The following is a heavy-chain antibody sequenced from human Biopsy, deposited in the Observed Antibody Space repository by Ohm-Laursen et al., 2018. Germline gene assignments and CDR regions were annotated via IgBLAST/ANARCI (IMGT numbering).Heavy chain of an antibody. Sequence: SLRLSCAAFGFTLDDHAMYWVRQPPGKGLEWVSGISWNSDKIGYADSVKGRFTISRDNAKNSLYLQMNSLRAEDTAFYYCTKDQDYGDYGMDVWGQGTTVTVSS. CDR3: TKDQDYGDYGMDV. CDR2: ISWNSDKI. CDR1: GFTLDDHA. J-gene: IGHJ6*02. V-gene: IGHV3-9*01. D-gene: IGHD4-17*01.